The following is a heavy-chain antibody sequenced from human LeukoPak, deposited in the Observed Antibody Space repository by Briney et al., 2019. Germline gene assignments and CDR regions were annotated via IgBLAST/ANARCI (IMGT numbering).Heavy chain of an antibody. CDR1: GGSISSGGYY. CDR3: ARDHETYDSSGYGAFDI. J-gene: IGHJ3*02. D-gene: IGHD3-22*01. Sequence: SRTLSLTCTVSGGSISSGGYYWSWIRQHPGKGLEWIGYIYYSGSTYYNPSLKSRVTISVDTSKNQFSLKLSSVTAADTAVYYCARDHETYDSSGYGAFDIWGQGTMVTVSS. CDR2: IYYSGST. V-gene: IGHV4-31*03.